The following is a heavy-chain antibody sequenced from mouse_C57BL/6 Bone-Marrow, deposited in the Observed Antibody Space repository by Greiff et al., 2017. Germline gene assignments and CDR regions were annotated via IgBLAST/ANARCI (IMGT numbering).Heavy chain of an antibody. CDR1: GYTCTSYW. V-gene: IGHV1-50*01. J-gene: IGHJ4*01. CDR3: REYYAMDC. Sequence: QVQLQQPGAELGQPGASVKLSCKASGYTCTSYWMQWVKQRPGQGLEWIGEIDPSDSYTNYNQKFKGKATLTVDTSSSTAYMQLSSLTSEDSAVYYCREYYAMDCWGQGASVTVSS. CDR2: IDPSDSYT.